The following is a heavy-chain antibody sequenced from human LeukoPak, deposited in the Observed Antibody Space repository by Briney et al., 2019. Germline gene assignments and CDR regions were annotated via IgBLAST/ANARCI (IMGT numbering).Heavy chain of an antibody. D-gene: IGHD2-21*02. J-gene: IGHJ4*02. CDR1: GLTFSSFN. CDR2: VRSDGRIE. Sequence: GGSLRLSCAASGLTFSSFNMHWVRQAPGKGLEWVTIVRSDGRIENYADSVKGRFTISRDNSKNTLYLQMNSLSGEDTAVYYCATDRWGPDYWGQGTLVTVSS. V-gene: IGHV3-30*02. CDR3: ATDRWGPDY.